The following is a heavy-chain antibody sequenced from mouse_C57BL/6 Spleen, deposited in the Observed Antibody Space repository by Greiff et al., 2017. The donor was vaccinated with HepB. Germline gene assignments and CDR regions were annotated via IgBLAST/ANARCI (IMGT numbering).Heavy chain of an antibody. D-gene: IGHD1-1*01. Sequence: QVQLQQPGAELVKPGASVKLSCKASGYTFTSYWMHWVKQRPGQGLEWIGMIHPNSGSTNYNEKFKSNATLTVDKSSSKADMQLSSLTSEDSAVYYCARPHYYGSSYFDYWGQGTTLTVSS. J-gene: IGHJ2*01. CDR2: IHPNSGST. CDR1: GYTFTSYW. V-gene: IGHV1-64*01. CDR3: ARPHYYGSSYFDY.